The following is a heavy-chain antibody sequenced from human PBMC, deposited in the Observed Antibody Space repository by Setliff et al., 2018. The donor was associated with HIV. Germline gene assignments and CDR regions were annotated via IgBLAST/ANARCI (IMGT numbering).Heavy chain of an antibody. J-gene: IGHJ5*02. D-gene: IGHD6-19*01. V-gene: IGHV4-59*11. CDR1: GGSITPHY. CDR2: IYYSGST. Sequence: PSETLSLTCTVSGGSITPHYWSWIRQPPGKGLEWIGLIYYSGSTNYSPSLKSRVTISVDSSKNQFSLKLTSVTAAAAAIYYCARQFPPYHSGAHYSDLWSQGTLVTVPQ. CDR3: ARQFPPYHSGAHYSDL.